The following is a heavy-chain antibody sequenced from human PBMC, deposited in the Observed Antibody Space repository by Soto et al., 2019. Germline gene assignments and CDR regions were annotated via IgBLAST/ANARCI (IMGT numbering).Heavy chain of an antibody. J-gene: IGHJ6*02. CDR2: IRSKAYGGTT. CDR1: GFTFGDYA. V-gene: IGHV3-49*03. CDR3: TSLIVVVTASLDYYYGMDV. Sequence: GGSLRFSCTASGFTFGDYAMSWFRQAPGKGLEWVGFIRSKAYGGTTEYAASVKGRFTISRDDSKSIAYLQMNSLKTEDTAVYYCTSLIVVVTASLDYYYGMDVWGQGTTVTVSS. D-gene: IGHD2-21*02.